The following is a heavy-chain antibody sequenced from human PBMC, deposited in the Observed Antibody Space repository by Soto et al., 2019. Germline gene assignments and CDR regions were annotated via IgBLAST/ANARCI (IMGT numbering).Heavy chain of an antibody. CDR1: GFTFTTYA. J-gene: IGHJ4*02. D-gene: IGHD2-15*01. V-gene: IGHV3-23*01. Sequence: GGSLRLSCAPSGFTFTTYAMTWVRQAPGKGLEWVSSISGDGAVTFYADSVKGRFTISRDNSKNRLYLQMNNLRAGDTALYYCAKIITSAATGYWGQGTLVIVSS. CDR2: ISGDGAVT. CDR3: AKIITSAATGY.